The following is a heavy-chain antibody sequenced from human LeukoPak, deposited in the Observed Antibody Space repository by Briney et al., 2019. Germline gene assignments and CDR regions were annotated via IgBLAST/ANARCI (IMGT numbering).Heavy chain of an antibody. CDR3: AKESLYYDFDY. J-gene: IGHJ4*02. D-gene: IGHD3-10*01. V-gene: IGHV3-30*18. CDR2: LSSDGSNK. CDR1: GFIVNSYG. Sequence: PGGSLRLSCVASGFIVNSYGMHWVRQAPGKGLEWVAVLSSDGSNKYYADSVKGQFTISRDNSKNTLYLQMNSLRADDTAVYYCAKESLYYDFDYWGQGTLVTVSS.